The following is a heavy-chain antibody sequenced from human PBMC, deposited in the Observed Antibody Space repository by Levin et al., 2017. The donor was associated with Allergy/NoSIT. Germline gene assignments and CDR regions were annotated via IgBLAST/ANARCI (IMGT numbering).Heavy chain of an antibody. D-gene: IGHD6-6*01. V-gene: IGHV4-31*03. CDR1: GGSISSGGYY. J-gene: IGHJ4*02. CDR2: IYYSGIT. CDR3: ARVHSSSSFFDY. Sequence: LRLSCTVSGGSISSGGYYWSWIRQHPGKGLEWIGYIYYSGITYYNPSLKSRVTISVDTSKNHFSLKLSSVTAADTAVYYCARVHSSSSFFDYWGQGTLVTVSS.